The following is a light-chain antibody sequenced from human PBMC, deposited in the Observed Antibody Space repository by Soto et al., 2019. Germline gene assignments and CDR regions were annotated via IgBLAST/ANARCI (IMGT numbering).Light chain of an antibody. Sequence: SALTQPASVSGSPGQSITISCTGTSSDVGSYNLVSWYQQHPGKAPKLMIYEGSKRPSGVSNRFSGSKSGNTASLTISGLQAEDEADYYCCSYAGSRTYVFGTGTKLTVL. CDR1: SSDVGSYNL. CDR3: CSYAGSRTYV. V-gene: IGLV2-23*01. J-gene: IGLJ1*01. CDR2: EGS.